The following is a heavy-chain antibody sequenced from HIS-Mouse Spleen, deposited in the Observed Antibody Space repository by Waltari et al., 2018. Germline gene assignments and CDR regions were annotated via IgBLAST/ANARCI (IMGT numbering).Heavy chain of an antibody. CDR2: IYYSGST. J-gene: IGHJ3*02. Sequence: QLQLQESGPGLVKPSETLSLTCTVPGGSISSSSYYWGLIRQPPGKGLEGIGGIYYSGSTYYNPSLKSRVTISVDTSKNQFSLKLSSVTAADTAVYYCASAGIAAADTDAFDIWGQGTMVTVSS. V-gene: IGHV4-39*07. CDR1: GGSISSSSYY. CDR3: ASAGIAAADTDAFDI. D-gene: IGHD6-13*01.